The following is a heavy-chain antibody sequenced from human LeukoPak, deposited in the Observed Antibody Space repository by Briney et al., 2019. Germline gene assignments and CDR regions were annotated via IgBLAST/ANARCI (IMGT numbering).Heavy chain of an antibody. CDR3: AKQVGIAVAGRVCNWFDP. CDR1: GGSISSYY. J-gene: IGHJ5*02. V-gene: IGHV4-59*01. Sequence: SETLSLTCTVSGGSISSYYWSWIRQPPGKGLEWIGYIYYSGSTNYNPSLKSRVTISVDTSKHQFSLKLSSVTAADTAVYYCAKQVGIAVAGRVCNWFDPWGQGTLVTVSS. CDR2: IYYSGST. D-gene: IGHD6-19*01.